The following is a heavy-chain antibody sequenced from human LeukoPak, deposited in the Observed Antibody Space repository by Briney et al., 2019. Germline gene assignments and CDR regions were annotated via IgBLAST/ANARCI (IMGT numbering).Heavy chain of an antibody. D-gene: IGHD5-24*01. CDR1: GGSFSGYY. CDR3: ARGVEIFYYFDY. CDR2: INHNGST. J-gene: IGHJ4*02. Sequence: SETLSLTCAVYGGSFSGYYWSWIRQPPGKGLEWIGEINHNGSTNYNPSLKGRVTISVDTSKNQFSLKLSSVTAADTAVYYCARGVEIFYYFDYWGQGTLVTVSS. V-gene: IGHV4-34*01.